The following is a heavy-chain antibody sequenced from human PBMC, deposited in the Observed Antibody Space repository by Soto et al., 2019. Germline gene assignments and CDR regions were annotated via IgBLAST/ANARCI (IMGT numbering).Heavy chain of an antibody. Sequence: GSLRLSCAASGFTFSSYGMHWVRQAPGKGLEWVAVIWYDGSNKYYADSVKGRFTISRDNSKNTLYLQMSSLRADDTAVYYCVKGEYYYDSSGYYPFDYWGQGTLVTVSS. CDR1: GFTFSSYG. CDR3: VKGEYYYDSSGYYPFDY. J-gene: IGHJ4*02. CDR2: IWYDGSNK. V-gene: IGHV3-30*02. D-gene: IGHD3-22*01.